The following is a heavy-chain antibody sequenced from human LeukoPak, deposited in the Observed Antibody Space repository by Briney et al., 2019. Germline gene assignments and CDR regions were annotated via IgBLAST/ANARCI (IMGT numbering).Heavy chain of an antibody. D-gene: IGHD3-16*01. CDR1: GGSFSGYY. CDR2: INHSGST. V-gene: IGHV4-34*01. Sequence: SETLSLTCAVYGGSFSGYYWTWIRQPPGKGLEWIGEINHSGSTNYNPSLKSRVTISVDTSKNQFSLKLSSVTAADTAVYYCARGTSRGDLDYWGQGTLVTVSS. CDR3: ARGTSRGDLDY. J-gene: IGHJ4*02.